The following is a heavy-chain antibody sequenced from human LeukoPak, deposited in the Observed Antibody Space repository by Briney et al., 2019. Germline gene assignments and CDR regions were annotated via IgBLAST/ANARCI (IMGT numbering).Heavy chain of an antibody. J-gene: IGHJ4*02. V-gene: IGHV3-7*01. D-gene: IGHD4-17*01. CDR3: ARDPTTVTPIGDY. Sequence: GGSLRLSCAASGFTFSSYWMSWVRQAPGRGLEWVANIKQDGSEKYYVDSVKGRFTISRDNAKNSLYLQMNSLRAEDTAVYYCARDPTTVTPIGDYWGQGTLVTVSS. CDR1: GFTFSSYW. CDR2: IKQDGSEK.